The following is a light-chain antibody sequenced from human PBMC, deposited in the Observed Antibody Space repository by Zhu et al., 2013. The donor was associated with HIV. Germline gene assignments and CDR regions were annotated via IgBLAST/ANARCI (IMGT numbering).Light chain of an antibody. CDR1: QDVSSLY. J-gene: IGKJ4*02. CDR2: GAS. CDR3: QQXVSXLLT. V-gene: IGKV3-20*01. Sequence: EIVMTQSPASMSVSPGERATLSCRASQDVSSLYLAWYQHTPGQPPRLVIYGASKRASGIPDRFSGSGSGTDFTLTISRLEPEDFAVYYCQQXVSXLLTFGG.